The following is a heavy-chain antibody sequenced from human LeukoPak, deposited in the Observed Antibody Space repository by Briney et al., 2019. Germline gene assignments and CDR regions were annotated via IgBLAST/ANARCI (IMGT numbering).Heavy chain of an antibody. CDR3: AKRNSRAGIAVPSNWFDP. Sequence: PGGSLRLSCAASGFTFSSYAMSWVRQAPGKGLEWVSAISGSGGSTYYADSVKGRFTISRDNSKNTLYLQMNSLRAEDTAVYYCAKRNSRAGIAVPSNWFDPWGQGTLVTVSS. V-gene: IGHV3-23*01. D-gene: IGHD6-19*01. J-gene: IGHJ5*02. CDR1: GFTFSSYA. CDR2: ISGSGGST.